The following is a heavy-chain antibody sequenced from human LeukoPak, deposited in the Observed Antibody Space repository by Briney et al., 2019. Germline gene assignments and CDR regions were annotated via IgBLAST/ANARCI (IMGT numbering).Heavy chain of an antibody. J-gene: IGHJ4*02. Sequence: GGSLRLSCAASRFTFSMHALHWVRQAPGKGPEGLAVISHDATDKYYADSVKGRFTISRDNSKNTLYLQMNSLRAEDTAVYYCARWGVGATAGGLDYWGQGTQVIVSS. CDR2: ISHDATDK. V-gene: IGHV3-30*04. CDR3: ARWGVGATAGGLDY. D-gene: IGHD1-26*01. CDR1: RFTFSMHA.